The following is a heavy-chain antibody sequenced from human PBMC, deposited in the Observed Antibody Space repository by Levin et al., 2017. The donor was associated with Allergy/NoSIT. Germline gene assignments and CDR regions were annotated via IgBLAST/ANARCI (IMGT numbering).Heavy chain of an antibody. CDR1: GESFSGFY. V-gene: IGHV4-34*01. J-gene: IGHJ4*02. CDR2: VNHSGST. Sequence: SQTLSLTCAVYGESFSGFYWSWIRQSPGKGLEWIGEVNHSGSTNYNPSLKSRVTVSVDTSKNQFSLKVTSVTAADTGVYYCAREASDPLYFEYWGQGNLVAVSS. CDR3: AREASDPLYFEY.